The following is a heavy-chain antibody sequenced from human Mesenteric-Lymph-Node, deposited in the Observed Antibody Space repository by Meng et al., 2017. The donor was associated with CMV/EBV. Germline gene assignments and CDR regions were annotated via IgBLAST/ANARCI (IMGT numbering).Heavy chain of an antibody. V-gene: IGHV4-30-4*08. J-gene: IGHJ5*02. CDR3: AREYSSSSTGWFDP. Sequence: SETLSLTCTVSGDSVSNGDSYWGWIRQPPGKALEWIGYIHDSGTTFDTPSLKSRLTMSIDKSKNQFSLKLKSVTAADTAVYYCAREYSSSSTGWFDPWGQGTLVTVSS. CDR1: GDSVSNGDSY. CDR2: IHDSGTT. D-gene: IGHD6-6*01.